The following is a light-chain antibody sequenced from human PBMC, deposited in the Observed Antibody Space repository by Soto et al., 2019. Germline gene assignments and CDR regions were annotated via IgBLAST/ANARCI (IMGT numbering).Light chain of an antibody. CDR1: QSVSSSF. CDR2: GAS. Sequence: EIVLAQSPGTLSLSPGESATLSCRPSQSVSSSFLAWYQQKAGQAPRLLIYGASRRATGIPDRFSGSGSGADFTLTISSLEPEDFEVYYCQQYVSSPWALGQGTKVDIK. CDR3: QQYVSSPWA. J-gene: IGKJ1*01. V-gene: IGKV3-20*01.